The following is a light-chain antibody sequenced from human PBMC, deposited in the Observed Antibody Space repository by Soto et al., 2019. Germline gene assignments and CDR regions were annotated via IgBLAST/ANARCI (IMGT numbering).Light chain of an antibody. CDR3: QQYDNLYT. Sequence: DIQMTQSPSSLSASVGDRVTITCQASRDISNYLNWYQQKPGKAPKLLIYDASNLETGVPSRFSGSGSGTDFTFTISSLQPEDIATYYCQQYDNLYTFGQGTKVDIK. CDR1: RDISNY. CDR2: DAS. V-gene: IGKV1-33*01. J-gene: IGKJ2*01.